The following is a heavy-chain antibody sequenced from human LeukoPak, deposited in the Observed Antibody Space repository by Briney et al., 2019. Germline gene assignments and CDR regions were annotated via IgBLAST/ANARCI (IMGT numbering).Heavy chain of an antibody. Sequence: GGSLRLSCAASGFTFSDYNMRWIRQAPGKGLEWVSSISRSGSTKYYADSVKGRFTISRDNSKNTLYLQMNSLRAEDTAVYYCAKDRVLYSGSYLFDYWGQGTLVTVSS. CDR3: AKDRVLYSGSYLFDY. D-gene: IGHD1-26*01. V-gene: IGHV3-11*04. J-gene: IGHJ4*02. CDR2: ISRSGSTK. CDR1: GFTFSDYN.